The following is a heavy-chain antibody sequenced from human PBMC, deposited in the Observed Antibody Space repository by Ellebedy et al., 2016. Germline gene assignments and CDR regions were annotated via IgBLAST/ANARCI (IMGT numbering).Heavy chain of an antibody. V-gene: IGHV3-15*01. CDR2: IKSKTDGGTT. D-gene: IGHD3-9*01. J-gene: IGHJ3*02. Sequence: GESLKISCAASGFTFSNAWMSWVRQAPGKGLEWVGRIKSKTDGGTTDYAAPVKGRFTISRDDSKNTLYLQMNSLKTEDTAVYYCTTDLYDILTGYMGHDAFDIWGQGTMVTVSS. CDR1: GFTFSNAW. CDR3: TTDLYDILTGYMGHDAFDI.